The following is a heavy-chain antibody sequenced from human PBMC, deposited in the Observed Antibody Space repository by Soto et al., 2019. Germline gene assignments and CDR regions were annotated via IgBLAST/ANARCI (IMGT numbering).Heavy chain of an antibody. CDR3: ARNYYDSSGHPGI. Sequence: GESLKISCNGSGYSFTSYWISWVRQMPGKGLEWMGRIDPSDSYTNYSPSFQGHVTISADKSISTAYLQWSSLKASDTAMYYCARNYYDSSGHPGIWGQGTMVPV. V-gene: IGHV5-10-1*01. J-gene: IGHJ3*02. D-gene: IGHD3-22*01. CDR1: GYSFTSYW. CDR2: IDPSDSYT.